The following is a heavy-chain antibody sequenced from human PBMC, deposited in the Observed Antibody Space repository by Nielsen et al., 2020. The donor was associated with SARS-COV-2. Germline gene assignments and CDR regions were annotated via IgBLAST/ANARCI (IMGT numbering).Heavy chain of an antibody. V-gene: IGHV4-31*03. CDR2: IYYSGST. CDR1: GGSISSGGYY. Sequence: SETLSLTCTVSGGSISSGGYYWSWIRQHPGKGLEWIGYIYYSGSTYYNPSLKSRVTISVDMSKNQFSLKLSSVTAADTAVYYCATGPGQLVLGWFDPWGQGTLVTVSS. CDR3: ATGPGQLVLGWFDP. J-gene: IGHJ5*02. D-gene: IGHD6-13*01.